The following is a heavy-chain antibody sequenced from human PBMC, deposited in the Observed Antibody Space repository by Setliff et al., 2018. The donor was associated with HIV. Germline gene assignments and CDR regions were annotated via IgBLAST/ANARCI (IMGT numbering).Heavy chain of an antibody. D-gene: IGHD3-22*01. CDR3: ARGNYDTSDYYTNFYYYYMDV. Sequence: PSETLSLTCTVSGDPISTYYWSWVRKPPGKGLEWIGYVYYSGSTSYSPSLRGRVTMSVDPSKNQFSLKLNPVTAADTAIYYCARGNYDTSDYYTNFYYYYMDVWGKGTAVTVSS. J-gene: IGHJ6*03. V-gene: IGHV4-59*01. CDR1: GDPISTYY. CDR2: VYYSGST.